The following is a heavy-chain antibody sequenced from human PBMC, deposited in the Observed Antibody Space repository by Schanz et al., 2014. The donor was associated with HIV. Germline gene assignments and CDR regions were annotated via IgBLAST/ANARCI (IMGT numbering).Heavy chain of an antibody. J-gene: IGHJ4*02. CDR3: VRGVIYYDSGSYYNYFDY. V-gene: IGHV1-69*06. Sequence: QVQLVQSGAEVKKPGSSVRVSCKASGETFSNYVISWVRQAPGQGLEWMGGIIPISGTANYAQKFQRRVTMTADKSTSAAYMELSSLRSEDTAVYYCVRGVIYYDSGSYYNYFDYWGQGTLVTVSS. D-gene: IGHD3-10*01. CDR2: IIPISGTA. CDR1: GETFSNYV.